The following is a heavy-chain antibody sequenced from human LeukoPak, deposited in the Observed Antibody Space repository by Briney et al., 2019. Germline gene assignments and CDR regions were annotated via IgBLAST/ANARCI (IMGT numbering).Heavy chain of an antibody. J-gene: IGHJ3*02. CDR2: ISSSSSNI. V-gene: IGHV3-48*02. CDR3: AREYSSSSGRAFDI. CDR1: GFTLSTYT. D-gene: IGHD6-6*01. Sequence: GGSLRLSCAASGFTLSTYTMTWVRQAPGKGLQWFSYISSSSSNIYYADSVKGRFTISRDNAKNSLYLQMNSLRDEDTAVYYCAREYSSSSGRAFDIWGQGTMVTVSS.